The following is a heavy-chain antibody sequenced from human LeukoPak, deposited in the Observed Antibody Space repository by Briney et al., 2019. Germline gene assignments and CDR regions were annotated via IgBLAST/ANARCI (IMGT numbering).Heavy chain of an antibody. V-gene: IGHV3-48*02. CDR3: ASNRGHYNYGMDV. CDR2: ISSSSSTT. D-gene: IGHD3-10*01. J-gene: IGHJ6*02. CDR1: GFTFSSYS. Sequence: PGGSLRLSCAASGFTFSSYSMNWVRQAPGKGLEWVSYISSSSSTTYYADSVKGRFTVSRDNAKNSLNLQMNSLRDEDTAVYYCASNRGHYNYGMDVWGQGTTVTVSS.